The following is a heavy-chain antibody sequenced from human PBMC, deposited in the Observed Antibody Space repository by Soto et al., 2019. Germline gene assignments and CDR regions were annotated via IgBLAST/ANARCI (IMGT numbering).Heavy chain of an antibody. CDR3: AKEDSSSWSEYYYYYYGMDV. CDR2: IRGSGGST. J-gene: IGHJ6*02. D-gene: IGHD6-13*01. V-gene: IGHV3-23*01. Sequence: EVQLLESGGGLVQPGGSLRLSCAASGFTFSSYALSWVRQAPGKGLEWVSAIRGSGGSTYYADSVKGRFTISRDNSKNTLYLQMNSLRAEDTDVYYCAKEDSSSWSEYYYYYYGMDVWGQGSTVTVSS. CDR1: GFTFSSYA.